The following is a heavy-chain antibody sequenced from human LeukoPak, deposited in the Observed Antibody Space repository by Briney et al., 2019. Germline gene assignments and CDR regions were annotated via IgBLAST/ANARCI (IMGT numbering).Heavy chain of an antibody. CDR2: FLGSGSAS. Sequence: AGGSLRLSCAASGFTLSGYTMSWVRQAPGKGLEWVSSFLGSGSASYYAVSAKGRFTISRDTSKNTLYLQMNSLRAEDTAIYYCAKDRVPDNRWNFDYWGRGTLVTVSS. D-gene: IGHD1-1*01. CDR1: GFTLSGYT. J-gene: IGHJ4*02. CDR3: AKDRVPDNRWNFDY. V-gene: IGHV3-23*01.